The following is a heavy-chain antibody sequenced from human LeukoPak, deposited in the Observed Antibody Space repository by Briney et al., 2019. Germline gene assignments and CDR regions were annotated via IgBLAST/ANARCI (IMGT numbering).Heavy chain of an antibody. V-gene: IGHV3-48*01. D-gene: IGHD1-14*01. Sequence: GGSLRLSCAASGFTFSSYSMNWVRQAPGKGLEWVSYISSSSSTIYYADSVKGRFTISRDNAKNSLYLQMNSLRAEDTAVYYCARERTGYYMAVWGKGTTVTISS. CDR2: ISSSSSTI. J-gene: IGHJ6*03. CDR3: ARERTGYYMAV. CDR1: GFTFSSYS.